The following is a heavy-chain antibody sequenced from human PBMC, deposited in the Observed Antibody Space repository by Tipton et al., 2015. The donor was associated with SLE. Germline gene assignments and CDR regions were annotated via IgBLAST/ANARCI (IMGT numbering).Heavy chain of an antibody. CDR2: INPNSGDT. D-gene: IGHD3-22*01. CDR3: ARGPLLTMILPVYFDY. CDR1: GYTFTDYY. V-gene: IGHV1-2*04. Sequence: QSGAEVKKPGASVKVSCKPSGYTFTDYYMHWVRQAPGRGLEWMGWINPNSGDTNYAQKFQGWVTMTRDTSISTAYMELSRLRSDDTAVYYCARGPLLTMILPVYFDYWGQGTLVTVSS. J-gene: IGHJ4*02.